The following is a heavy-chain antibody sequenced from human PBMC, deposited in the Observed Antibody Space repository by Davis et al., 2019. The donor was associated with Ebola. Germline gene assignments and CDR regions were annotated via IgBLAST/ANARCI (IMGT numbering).Heavy chain of an antibody. CDR1: GGSISSGDYY. Sequence: SETLSLTCTVSGGSISSGDYYWSWIRQPPGKGLEWIGYIYYSGSTYYNPSLKSRVTISVDTSKNQFSLKLSSVTAADTAVYYCARVIMITFGGVIVDNYYFDYWGQGTLVTVSS. CDR3: ARVIMITFGGVIVDNYYFDY. V-gene: IGHV4-30-4*01. D-gene: IGHD3-16*02. J-gene: IGHJ4*02. CDR2: IYYSGST.